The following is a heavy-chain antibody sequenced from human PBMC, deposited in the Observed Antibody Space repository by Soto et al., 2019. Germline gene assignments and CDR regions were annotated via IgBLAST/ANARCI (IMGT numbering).Heavy chain of an antibody. Sequence: QVQLVQSGGEVQKPGASVKVSCKTSGYTFVTYYSSWLRQAPGQGIEWVGWISPHNGKTNYIQSLQGRVTLTADTSTGTAYLELRSLQSNDTAVYFCARDSSNYFDYWGQGTLVTVSS. CDR2: ISPHNGKT. V-gene: IGHV1-18*01. CDR1: GYTFVTYY. D-gene: IGHD4-4*01. CDR3: ARDSSNYFDY. J-gene: IGHJ4*02.